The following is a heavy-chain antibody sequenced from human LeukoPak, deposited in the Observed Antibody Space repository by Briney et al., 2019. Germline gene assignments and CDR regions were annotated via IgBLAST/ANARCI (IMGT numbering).Heavy chain of an antibody. CDR1: GDSVSTTTSI. CDR3: ARRRHANNGVDV. CDR2: TYYRSKWNY. Sequence: SQTLSLTCAISGDSVSTTTSIWNWIRQSPSSGLEWLGRTYYRSKWNYDYADSVESRITISPDTSENQFSLQLQFVTPEDSAVYYCARRRHANNGVDVWGQGTTVTVSS. J-gene: IGHJ6*02. V-gene: IGHV6-1*01.